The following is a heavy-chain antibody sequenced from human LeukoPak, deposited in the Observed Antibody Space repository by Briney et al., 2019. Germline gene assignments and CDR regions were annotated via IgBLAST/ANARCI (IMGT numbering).Heavy chain of an antibody. CDR3: AGTYYYDSSGYYYRY. CDR1: GGSISSYY. J-gene: IGHJ4*02. Sequence: SETLSLTCTVSGGSISSYYWSWIRQPAGKGLEWIGRIYTSGSTNYNPSLKSRVIISVDKSKNQFSLKLSSVTAADTAVYYCAGTYYYDSSGYYYRYWGQGTLVTVSS. D-gene: IGHD3-22*01. CDR2: IYTSGST. V-gene: IGHV4-4*07.